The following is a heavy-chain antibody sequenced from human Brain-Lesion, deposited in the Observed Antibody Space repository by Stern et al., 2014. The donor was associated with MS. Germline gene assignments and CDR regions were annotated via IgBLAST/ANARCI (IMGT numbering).Heavy chain of an antibody. CDR2: IYYSGFT. V-gene: IGHV4-39*01. Sequence: QVQLQESGPGLVKPSETLSLTCTVSGGSISSSTYYWAWIRQPPGKGLEWIGNIYYSGFTYYNPSLKSRVPISVDMSRTQFSLKLSPVTAADTAIYYCARHDSVPRPSQLYSARDRGPGYFDYWGQGTLVTVSS. CDR3: ARHDSVPRPSQLYSARDRGPGYFDY. J-gene: IGHJ4*02. CDR1: GGSISSSTYY. D-gene: IGHD1-26*01.